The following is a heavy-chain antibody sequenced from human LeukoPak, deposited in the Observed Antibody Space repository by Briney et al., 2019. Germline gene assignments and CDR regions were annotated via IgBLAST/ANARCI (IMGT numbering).Heavy chain of an antibody. CDR3: ARPNYYDILTGYYLDY. V-gene: IGHV3-23*01. CDR1: GFTFSSYA. D-gene: IGHD3-9*01. J-gene: IGHJ4*02. Sequence: GGSLRLSCAASGFTFSSYAMSWVRQAPGKGLEWVSAISGSGGSTYYADSVKGRFTISRDNSKNTLYLQMNSLRAEDTAVYYCARPNYYDILTGYYLDYWGQGTLVTVSS. CDR2: ISGSGGST.